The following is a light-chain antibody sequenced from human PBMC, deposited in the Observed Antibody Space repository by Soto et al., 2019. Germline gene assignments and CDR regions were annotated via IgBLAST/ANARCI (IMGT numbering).Light chain of an antibody. CDR3: QQYAGSRT. Sequence: EFVLTQSPGTLSLSPGERASLSCRASQTVRNNYLAWYQQKPGQAPRLLIYDASSRATGIPDRFSGGGSGTDFTLTISRLEPEDFAVYYCQQYAGSRTFGQGTKVDIK. V-gene: IGKV3-20*01. J-gene: IGKJ1*01. CDR2: DAS. CDR1: QTVRNNY.